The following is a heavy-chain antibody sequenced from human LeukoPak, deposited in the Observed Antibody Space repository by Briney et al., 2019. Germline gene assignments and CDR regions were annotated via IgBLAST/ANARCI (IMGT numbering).Heavy chain of an antibody. Sequence: PSETLSLTCAVYGGSFGGYYWSWIRQPPGKGLEWIGEINHSGSTNYNPSLKSRVTISVDTSKNQFSLKLSSVTAADTAVYYCARGRRGGKQWLVRPKYFDYWGQGTLVTVSS. CDR1: GGSFGGYY. J-gene: IGHJ4*02. CDR3: ARGRRGGKQWLVRPKYFDY. V-gene: IGHV4-34*01. CDR2: INHSGST. D-gene: IGHD6-19*01.